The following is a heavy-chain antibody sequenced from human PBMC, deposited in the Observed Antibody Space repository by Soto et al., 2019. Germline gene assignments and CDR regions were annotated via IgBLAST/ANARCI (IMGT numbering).Heavy chain of an antibody. CDR3: AKAGYYDSSGYGMDV. J-gene: IGHJ6*02. D-gene: IGHD3-22*01. CDR1: GYTFTSYA. V-gene: IGHV1-46*03. Sequence: ASVKVSCKASGYTFTSYAMHWVRQAPGQGLEWMGIINPSGGSTSYAQKFQGRVTMTRDTSTSTVYMELSSLRSEDTAVYYCAKAGYYDSSGYGMDVWGQGTTVTVSS. CDR2: INPSGGST.